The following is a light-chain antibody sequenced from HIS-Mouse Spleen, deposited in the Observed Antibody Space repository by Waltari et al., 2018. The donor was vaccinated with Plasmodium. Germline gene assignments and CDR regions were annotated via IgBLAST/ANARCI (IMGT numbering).Light chain of an antibody. CDR3: QQYYSYPYT. Sequence: AIRMTQSPSSFSASTGDRVPITCRASQGISSYLAWYQQKPGKAPKLLIYAASTLQSGVPSRFSGSGSGTDFTLTISCLQSEDFATYYCQQYYSYPYTVGQGTKLEIK. CDR1: QGISSY. CDR2: AAS. V-gene: IGKV1-8*01. J-gene: IGKJ2*01.